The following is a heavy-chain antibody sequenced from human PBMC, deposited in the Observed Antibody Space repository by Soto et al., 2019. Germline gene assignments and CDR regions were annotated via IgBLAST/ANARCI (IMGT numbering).Heavy chain of an antibody. CDR1: GGPIATGGYY. CDR2: IYHNGNT. CDR3: ATSAHRMAGFEP. Sequence: QVQLQESGPGLVKPSQTLSVTCTVSGGPIATGGYYWSWIRHHPGKGLEWIGYIYHNGNTYYNPSLQRRVSLPRDTSKNQFPLNLTPGPAADTAVYYCATSAHRMAGFEPWGPGTPVTVSS. V-gene: IGHV4-31*03. J-gene: IGHJ5*01. D-gene: IGHD2-15*01.